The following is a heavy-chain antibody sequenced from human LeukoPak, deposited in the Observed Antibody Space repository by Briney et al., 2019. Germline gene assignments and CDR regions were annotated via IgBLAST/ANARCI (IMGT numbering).Heavy chain of an antibody. D-gene: IGHD2-2*01. CDR3: ARDLDVVVPAASGFDY. Sequence: ASVKVSCKASGDTFSSYAISWVRQAPGQGLEWMGGIIPIFGTANYAQKFQGRVTITADESTSTAYMELSSLRSEDTAVYYCARDLDVVVPAASGFDYWGQGTLVTVSS. CDR2: IIPIFGTA. J-gene: IGHJ4*02. CDR1: GDTFSSYA. V-gene: IGHV1-69*13.